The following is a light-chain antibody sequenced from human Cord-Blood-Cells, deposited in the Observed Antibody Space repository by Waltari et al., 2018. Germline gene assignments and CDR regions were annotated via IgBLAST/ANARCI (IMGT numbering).Light chain of an antibody. CDR2: SNN. J-gene: IGLJ3*02. CDR3: AAWDDSLNARV. CDR1: SSNIGSNT. V-gene: IGLV1-44*01. Sequence: QSVLTQPPSASGTPGQRVTISCSGSSSNIGSNTVNWYQQLPGTAPKLLIDSNNQRPSGVPDRFSGSKSGTSASLAISGLQSEDEADYYCAAWDDSLNARVFGGGTKLTVL.